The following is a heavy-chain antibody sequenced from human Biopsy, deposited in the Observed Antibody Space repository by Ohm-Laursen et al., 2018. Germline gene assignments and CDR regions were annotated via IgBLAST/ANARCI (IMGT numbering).Heavy chain of an antibody. Sequence: TQTLTPTHPLSTLSPTTRSTCVSWIRQAPGKALEWPARVALAQYKDISSCLQTKLSISKDTSNDQTVLTVNNVDPADTTTYYCARTPILIVSAGLVYRHRRHLQGMDVWGQGIAVTVS. J-gene: IGHJ6*02. CDR3: ARTPILIVSAGLVYRHRRHLQGMDV. CDR2: VALAQYK. V-gene: IGHV2-70*11. D-gene: IGHD6-13*01. CDR1: TLSPTTRSTC.